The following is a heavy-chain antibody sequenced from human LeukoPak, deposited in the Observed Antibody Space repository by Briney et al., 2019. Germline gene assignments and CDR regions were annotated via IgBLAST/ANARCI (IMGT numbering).Heavy chain of an antibody. Sequence: ASVKVSCKASGYTFTGYYMHWVRQAPGQGLEWMGWINSNSGGTNYAQKLQGRVTMTRDTSISTAYMELSRLRSDDTAVYYCARAVPHSSSSWATVDYRGQGTLVAVCS. CDR3: ARAVPHSSSSWATVDY. CDR1: GYTFTGYY. D-gene: IGHD6-13*01. V-gene: IGHV1-2*02. CDR2: INSNSGGT. J-gene: IGHJ4*02.